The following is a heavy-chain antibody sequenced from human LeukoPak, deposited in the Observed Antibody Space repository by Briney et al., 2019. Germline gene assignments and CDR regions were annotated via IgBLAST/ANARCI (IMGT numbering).Heavy chain of an antibody. D-gene: IGHD5-12*01. CDR1: GYTFTSYG. CDR3: ARARRRGYSGYDLMPVNY. Sequence: ASVKVSCKASGYTFTSYGISWVRQAPGQGLEGMGWISAYNGNTNYAQKLQGRVTMTTDTSTSTAYMELRSLRSDDTAVYYCARARRRGYSGYDLMPVNYWGQGTLVTVSS. CDR2: ISAYNGNT. V-gene: IGHV1-18*01. J-gene: IGHJ4*02.